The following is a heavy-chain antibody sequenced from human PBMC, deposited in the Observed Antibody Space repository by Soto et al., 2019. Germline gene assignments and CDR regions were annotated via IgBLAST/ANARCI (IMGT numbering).Heavy chain of an antibody. V-gene: IGHV1-69*06. D-gene: IGHD4-17*01. CDR3: ARHGTVTTPFGMDV. J-gene: IGHJ6*02. Sequence: QVQLVQSVAEVKKPGSSVKVSCKASGGTFSSYAISWVRQAPGQGLEWMGGIIPIFGTANYAQKFQGRVTITADKSTSTAYMELSSLRSEDTAVYYGARHGTVTTPFGMDVWGQGTTVTVSS. CDR1: GGTFSSYA. CDR2: IIPIFGTA.